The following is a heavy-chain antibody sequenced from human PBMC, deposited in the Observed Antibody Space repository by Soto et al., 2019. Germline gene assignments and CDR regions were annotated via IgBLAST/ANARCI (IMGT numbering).Heavy chain of an antibody. J-gene: IGHJ6*04. Sequence: EVQLLESGGGVVQPGGSLRLSCAASGFTFNNFAMNWVRQAPGKWLEWVSAVNNGGDSTYYADSVQGRFTISRDNSENTLYLQMNSLRADDTAVYYCAKASGRVATIGFSDVWGKGTKVTVSS. CDR1: GFTFNNFA. D-gene: IGHD5-12*01. V-gene: IGHV3-23*01. CDR2: VNNGGDST. CDR3: AKASGRVATIGFSDV.